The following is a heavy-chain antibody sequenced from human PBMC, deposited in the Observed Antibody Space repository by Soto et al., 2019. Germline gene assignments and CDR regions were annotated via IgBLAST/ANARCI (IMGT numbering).Heavy chain of an antibody. Sequence: ASVKVSCKASGYTFSSYGINWVRQAPGQGLEWLGWVSPYDGYTNYAQILQGRVSMTTDTCTKTAYMEVRSLRSDDTAVYYCARGGYYDSSGSRNYFYYGMNVWGQ. CDR2: VSPYDGYT. V-gene: IGHV1-18*01. J-gene: IGHJ6*02. D-gene: IGHD3-22*01. CDR3: ARGGYYDSSGSRNYFYYGMNV. CDR1: GYTFSSYG.